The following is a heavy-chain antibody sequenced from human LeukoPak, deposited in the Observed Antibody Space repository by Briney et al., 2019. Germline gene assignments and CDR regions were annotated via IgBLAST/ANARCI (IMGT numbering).Heavy chain of an antibody. CDR2: ISAYNGNT. CDR3: ARDADSSSDWFDP. Sequence: ASVKVSCKASGYTFTGYYMHWVRQAPGQGLEWMGWISAYNGNTNYAQKLQGRVTMTTDTSTSTAYMELRSLRSDDTAVYYCARDADSSSDWFDPWGQGTLVTVSS. CDR1: GYTFTGYY. D-gene: IGHD6-6*01. J-gene: IGHJ5*02. V-gene: IGHV1-18*04.